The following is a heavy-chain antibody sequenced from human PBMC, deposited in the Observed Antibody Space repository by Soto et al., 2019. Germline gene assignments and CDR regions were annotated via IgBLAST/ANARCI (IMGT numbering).Heavy chain of an antibody. J-gene: IGHJ4*02. Sequence: SETLSLTCTVSGASVNSGGYYWSWIRQLPGKGLEWIGYDYFTGSTYYNPSVESRVTISIDTSQNQFSLKLSSVTAADTAVYYCATGNAWEVLPAYWGQGALVTVSS. D-gene: IGHD6-13*01. V-gene: IGHV4-31*03. CDR1: GASVNSGGYY. CDR2: DYFTGST. CDR3: ATGNAWEVLPAY.